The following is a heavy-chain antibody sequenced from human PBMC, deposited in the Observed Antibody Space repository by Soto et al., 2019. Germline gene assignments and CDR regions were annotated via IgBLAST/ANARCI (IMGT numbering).Heavy chain of an antibody. D-gene: IGHD6-19*01. J-gene: IGHJ5*02. CDR1: GFTFSSYG. Sequence: QVQLVESGGGVVQPGRSLRLSCAASGFTFSSYGMHWVRQAPGKGLEWVAVIWYDGSNKYYADSVKGRFTISRDNSKNTLYLQMNSLRAEDTAVYYCAREGVAVAGPTEYNWFDPWGQGTLVTVSS. CDR2: IWYDGSNK. CDR3: AREGVAVAGPTEYNWFDP. V-gene: IGHV3-33*01.